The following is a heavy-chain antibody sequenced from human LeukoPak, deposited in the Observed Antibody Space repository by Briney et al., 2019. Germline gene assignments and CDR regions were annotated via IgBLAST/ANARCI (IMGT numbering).Heavy chain of an antibody. D-gene: IGHD5-18*01. J-gene: IGHJ4*02. CDR3: ARDVDTAMVN. CDR1: GGSISSGGYY. Sequence: PSQTLSLTCTVSGGSISSGGYYWSWIRQPPGKGLEWIGYIYHSGSTYYNPSLKSRVTISVDRSKNQFSLKLSSVTAADTAVYYCARDVDTAMVNWGQGTLVTVSS. CDR2: IYHSGST. V-gene: IGHV4-30-2*01.